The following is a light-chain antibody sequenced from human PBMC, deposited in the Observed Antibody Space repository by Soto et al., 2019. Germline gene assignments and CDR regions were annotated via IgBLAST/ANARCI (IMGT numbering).Light chain of an antibody. J-gene: IGKJ2*01. CDR2: AAS. CDR3: QQYDSSPYT. Sequence: EIVLTQSPGTLSLSPGERATLSCRASQSVSSTYLAWYQQKPCQAPRLLIYAASSRETGIPDTFSGSGSGKNFTLPISRLEPEDFAVYYCQQYDSSPYTFGQGTKLEIK. V-gene: IGKV3-20*01. CDR1: QSVSSTY.